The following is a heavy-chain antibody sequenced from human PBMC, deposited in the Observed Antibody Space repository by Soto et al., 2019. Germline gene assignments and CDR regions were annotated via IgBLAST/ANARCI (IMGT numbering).Heavy chain of an antibody. CDR2: IWYDGSNT. CDR1: GFIFSSFG. J-gene: IGHJ4*02. D-gene: IGHD7-27*01. CDR3: VRDLLGSGGHFDY. V-gene: IGHV3-33*01. Sequence: QVQLVESGGGVVQPGRSLRLSCAASGFIFSSFGMHWVRQAPGKGLEWVAHIWYDGSNTYYADSVKGRFTIPRDNSRNTLYLQMNSLRAEDTAVYHCVRDLLGSGGHFDYWGQGTLVTVSS.